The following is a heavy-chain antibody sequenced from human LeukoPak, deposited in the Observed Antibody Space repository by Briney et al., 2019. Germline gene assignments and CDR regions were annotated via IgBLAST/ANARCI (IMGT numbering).Heavy chain of an antibody. D-gene: IGHD3-10*01. CDR3: ARGSYYGSGSYYSWFDP. Sequence: SETLSLTCTVSGGSISSYYWSWIRQPPGKGLEWIGYIYYSGSTNYNPSLKSRVTTSVDTSKNQFSLKLSSVTAADTAVYYCARGSYYGSGSYYSWFDPWGQGTLVTVSS. CDR2: IYYSGST. CDR1: GGSISSYY. J-gene: IGHJ5*02. V-gene: IGHV4-59*01.